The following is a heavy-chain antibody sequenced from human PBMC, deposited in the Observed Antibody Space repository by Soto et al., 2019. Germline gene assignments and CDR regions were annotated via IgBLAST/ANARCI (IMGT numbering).Heavy chain of an antibody. CDR2: IYYSGST. CDR3: ARDLGGGNADY. Sequence: SSETLSLTCTVSGGSISSGDYYWSWIRQPPGKGLEWIGYIYYSGSTYYNPSLKSRVTISVDTSKNQFSLKLSSVTAADTAVYYCARDLGGGNADYWGQGTLVTVSS. V-gene: IGHV4-30-4*01. D-gene: IGHD2-15*01. J-gene: IGHJ4*02. CDR1: GGSISSGDYY.